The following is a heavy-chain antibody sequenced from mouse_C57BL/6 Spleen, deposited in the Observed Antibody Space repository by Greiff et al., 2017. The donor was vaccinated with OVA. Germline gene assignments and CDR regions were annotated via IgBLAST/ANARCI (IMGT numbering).Heavy chain of an antibody. CDR1: GYTFTDYY. V-gene: IGHV1-76*01. D-gene: IGHD2-2*01. CDR3: ARDGDGYDEDYCDY. CDR2: IYPGSGNT. Sequence: QVQLQQSGAELVRPGASVKLSCKASGYTFTDYYINWVKQRPGQGLEWIARIYPGSGNTYYNEKFKGKATLTAEKSSSTAYMQLSSLTSEDSAVYFCARDGDGYDEDYCDYWGQGTTLTVSS. J-gene: IGHJ2*01.